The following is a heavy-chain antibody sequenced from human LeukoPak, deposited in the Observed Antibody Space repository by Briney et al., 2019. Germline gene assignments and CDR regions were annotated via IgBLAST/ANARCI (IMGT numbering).Heavy chain of an antibody. CDR3: ARGVLGYCTNGVCLPQFDY. J-gene: IGHJ4*02. V-gene: IGHV4-59*01. CDR1: GGSISSYY. D-gene: IGHD2-8*01. CDR2: IYYSGST. Sequence: SETLSLTCTVSGGSISSYYWSWIRQPPGKGLEWIGYIYYSGSTNYNPSLKSRVTISVDTSKNQFSLKLSSVTAADTAVYYCARGVLGYCTNGVCLPQFDYWGQGTLVTVSS.